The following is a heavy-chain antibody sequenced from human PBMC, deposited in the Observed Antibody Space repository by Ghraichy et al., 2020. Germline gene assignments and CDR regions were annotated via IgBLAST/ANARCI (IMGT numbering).Heavy chain of an antibody. D-gene: IGHD3-10*01. J-gene: IGHJ4*02. CDR1: GGSISSYY. CDR2: IYYSGST. V-gene: IGHV4-59*01. CDR3: ARLGRGGSGYYFDY. Sequence: SETLSLTCTVSGGSISSYYWSWIRQPPGKGLEWIGYIYYSGSTTYNPSLKSRVTISVDTSKNQFSLRLRSVTVADTAVHYCARLGRGGSGYYFDYWGQGTLVTVSS.